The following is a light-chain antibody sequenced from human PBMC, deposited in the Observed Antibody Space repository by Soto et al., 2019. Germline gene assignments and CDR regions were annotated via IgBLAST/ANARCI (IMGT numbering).Light chain of an antibody. CDR2: DAS. Sequence: EIVLTQSPGTLSLSPGERATLSCRASQSVYNYLAWYQQKPGQAPRLLIYDASDRATGLPARFSGSESGTDFTLTISSLDPEDSAIYYCQHRANWPGTFGQGTKVEI. J-gene: IGKJ1*01. CDR3: QHRANWPGT. V-gene: IGKV3-11*01. CDR1: QSVYNY.